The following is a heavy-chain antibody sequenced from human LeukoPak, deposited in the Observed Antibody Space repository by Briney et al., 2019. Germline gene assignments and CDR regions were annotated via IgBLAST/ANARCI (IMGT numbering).Heavy chain of an antibody. V-gene: IGHV3-30*02. CDR2: IRYDGSNK. D-gene: IGHD4-17*01. Sequence: GGSLRLSCAASGFTVSSNYMSWVRQAPGKGLEWVAFIRYDGSNKYYADSVKGRFTISRDNSNSTLFLQINSLRVEDTALYYCAKDRSLWTTVPTFIDFWGQGTLVTVSS. J-gene: IGHJ4*02. CDR3: AKDRSLWTTVPTFIDF. CDR1: GFTVSSNY.